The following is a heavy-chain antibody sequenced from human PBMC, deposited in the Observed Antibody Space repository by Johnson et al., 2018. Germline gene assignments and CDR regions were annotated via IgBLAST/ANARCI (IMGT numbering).Heavy chain of an antibody. D-gene: IGHD4-11*01. CDR2: IKQDGSEK. Sequence: VQLVESGGGLVQPGGSLGLSCAASGFTFSSYWMSWVRQAPGKGLEWVANIKQDGSEKSYVDSVKGRFTISRDNAKNSLYLQMTSLRAEDTAVYYSARDGHGLHDAFDIWGQGTMVTVSS. CDR3: ARDGHGLHDAFDI. CDR1: GFTFSSYW. V-gene: IGHV3-7*01. J-gene: IGHJ3*02.